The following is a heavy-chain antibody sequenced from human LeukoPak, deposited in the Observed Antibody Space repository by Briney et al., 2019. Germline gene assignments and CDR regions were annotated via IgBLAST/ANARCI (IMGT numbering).Heavy chain of an antibody. CDR3: AKVHPYSSSWYYFDY. CDR1: GVTFSSYA. CDR2: ISGSGGST. J-gene: IGHJ4*02. V-gene: IGHV3-23*01. Sequence: GGSLRLSCAASGVTFSSYAMSWVRQAPGKGLEWVSAISGSGGSTYYADSVKGRFTISRDNSKNTLYLQMNSLRAEDTAVYYCAKVHPYSSSWYYFDYWGQGTLVTVSS. D-gene: IGHD6-13*01.